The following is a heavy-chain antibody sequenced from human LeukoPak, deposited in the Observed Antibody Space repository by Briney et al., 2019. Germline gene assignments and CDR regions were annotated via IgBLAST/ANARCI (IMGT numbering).Heavy chain of an antibody. CDR3: AKDLGVAGNWYFDL. CDR1: GFTFSSYA. Sequence: GGSLRLSCAASGFTFSSYAMSWVRQAPGKGLEWVSVIYSDGSTYYADSVKGRFTVSRDNSKNTLYFQMNSLRAEDTAVYYCAKDLGVAGNWYFDLWGRGTLVTVSS. D-gene: IGHD6-19*01. V-gene: IGHV3-23*03. J-gene: IGHJ2*01. CDR2: IYSDGST.